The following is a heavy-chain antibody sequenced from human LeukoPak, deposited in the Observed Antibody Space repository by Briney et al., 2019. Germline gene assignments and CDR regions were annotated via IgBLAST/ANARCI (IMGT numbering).Heavy chain of an antibody. D-gene: IGHD3-3*01. CDR3: ASAVYDFWSGLDY. CDR2: INPNSGGT. V-gene: IGHV1-2*02. J-gene: IGHJ4*02. Sequence: ASVTVSFKASGYTFTGYYMQWVRQAPGQGLEWMGWINPNSGGTNYAQKFQGRVTITRDTSISTAYMELSRLRSGDTAVYYCASAVYDFWSGLDYWGQGTLVTVSS. CDR1: GYTFTGYY.